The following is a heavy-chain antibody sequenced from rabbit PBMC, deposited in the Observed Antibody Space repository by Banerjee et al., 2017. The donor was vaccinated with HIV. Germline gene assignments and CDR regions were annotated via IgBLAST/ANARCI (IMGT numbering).Heavy chain of an antibody. CDR3: ARYHSTSGYVNL. V-gene: IGHV1S40*01. J-gene: IGHJ4*01. CDR2: IDPVFGST. CDR1: GFSFSSNYW. Sequence: QSLEESGGGLVQPEGSLTLTCTASGFSFSSNYWMCWVRQAPGKGLEWIGYIDPVFGSTYYASWAKGRFTISKTSSTTVDLKMTSLTAADTATYFCARYHSTSGYVNLWGPGTLVTVS. D-gene: IGHD1-1*01.